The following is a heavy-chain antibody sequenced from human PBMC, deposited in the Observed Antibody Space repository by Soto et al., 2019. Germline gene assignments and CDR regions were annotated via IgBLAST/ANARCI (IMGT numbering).Heavy chain of an antibody. J-gene: IGHJ6*03. CDR1: GGSFSGYY. Sequence: SETLSLTCAVYGGSFSGYYWSWIRQPPGKGLEWIGEINHSGSTNYNPSLKSRVTISVDTSKNQFSLKLSSVTAADTAVYYCARGLLRNTIFGVAYYYYYMDVWGKGTTVS. D-gene: IGHD3-3*01. CDR3: ARGLLRNTIFGVAYYYYYMDV. V-gene: IGHV4-34*01. CDR2: INHSGST.